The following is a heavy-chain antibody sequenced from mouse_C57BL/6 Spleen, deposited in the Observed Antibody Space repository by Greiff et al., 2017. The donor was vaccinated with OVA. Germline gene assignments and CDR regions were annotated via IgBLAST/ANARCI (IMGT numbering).Heavy chain of an antibody. J-gene: IGHJ3*01. CDR2: FYPGSGSI. CDR1: GYAFTEYT. Sequence: VQRVESGAELVKPGASVKLSCKASGYAFTEYTIHWVKQRSGQGLEWIGWFYPGSGSIKYNEKFKDKATLTADKSSSTVYMELSRLTSEDSAVYFCARHADYYGSSLAWFAYWGQGTLVTVSA. V-gene: IGHV1-62-2*01. D-gene: IGHD1-1*01. CDR3: ARHADYYGSSLAWFAY.